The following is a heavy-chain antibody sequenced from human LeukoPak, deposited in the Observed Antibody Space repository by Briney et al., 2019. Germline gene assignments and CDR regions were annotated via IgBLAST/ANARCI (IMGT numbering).Heavy chain of an antibody. CDR1: GFTFSSDW. CDR3: ARVRCDYYLDY. J-gene: IGHJ4*02. Sequence: GGSLRLSCAASGFTFSSDWMNWVRQAPGKGLEWFANINQAGTEKFYVDSVKGRFTISRDNARNSLYFQMTSLRAEDTAVYYCARVRCDYYLDYWGQGTLVTVSS. D-gene: IGHD2-21*01. CDR2: INQAGTEK. V-gene: IGHV3-7*01.